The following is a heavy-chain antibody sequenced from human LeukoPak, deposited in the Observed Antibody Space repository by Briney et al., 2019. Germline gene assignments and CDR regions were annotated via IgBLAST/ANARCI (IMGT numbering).Heavy chain of an antibody. CDR2: IFSSAAT. J-gene: IGHJ4*02. CDR3: ARLYYPDRGQWYYYDS. CDR1: GDSMDVYY. D-gene: IGHD3-16*01. V-gene: IGHV4-59*01. Sequence: SETLSLTCTVVGDSMDVYYWTWLRQAPGKGLEWIGYIFSSAATNYNRSLKSRVTILIDTSKKNFSLTLKSVTAADTAIYYWARLYYPDRGQWYYYDSWGQGTLVTVSS.